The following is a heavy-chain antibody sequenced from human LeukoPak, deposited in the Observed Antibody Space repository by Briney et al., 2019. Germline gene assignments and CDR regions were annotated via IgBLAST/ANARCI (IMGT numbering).Heavy chain of an antibody. Sequence: GGSLRLSCAASGFTFSSYSMHWVRQAPGKGLEWVAVISYDGSNKYYADSVKGRFTISRDNSKNTLYLQMNSLRAEDTAVYYCARDWVPAAIGRGMDVWGQGTTVTVSS. J-gene: IGHJ6*02. D-gene: IGHD2-2*01. CDR2: ISYDGSNK. CDR1: GFTFSSYS. CDR3: ARDWVPAAIGRGMDV. V-gene: IGHV3-30*03.